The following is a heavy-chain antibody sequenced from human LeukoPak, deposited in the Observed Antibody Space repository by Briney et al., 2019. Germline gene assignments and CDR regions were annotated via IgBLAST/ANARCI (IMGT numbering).Heavy chain of an antibody. CDR2: ISAYNGNT. CDR3: ARDQGISTVTTHAYLYYYYGMDV. Sequence: ASVKVSCKASGYTFTSYGISWVRQAPGQGLEWMGWISAYNGNTNYAQKFQGRVTITADKSTSTAYMELSSLRSEDTALYYCARDQGISTVTTHAYLYYYYGMDVWGQGTTVTVSS. D-gene: IGHD4-17*01. V-gene: IGHV1-18*01. CDR1: GYTFTSYG. J-gene: IGHJ6*02.